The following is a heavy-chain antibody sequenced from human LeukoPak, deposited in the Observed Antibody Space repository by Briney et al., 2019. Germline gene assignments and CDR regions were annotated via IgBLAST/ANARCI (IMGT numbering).Heavy chain of an antibody. CDR3: AKERTVDTAMVPSHIDY. V-gene: IGHV4-30-4*08. J-gene: IGHJ4*02. CDR1: GGSISSGDYY. CDR2: IYYSGST. Sequence: SETLSLTCTVSGGSISSGDYYWSWIRQPPGKGLEWIGYIYYSGSTYYNPSLKSRVTISVDTSKNQFSLKLSSVTAADTAVYYCAKERTVDTAMVPSHIDYWGQGTLVTVSS. D-gene: IGHD5-18*01.